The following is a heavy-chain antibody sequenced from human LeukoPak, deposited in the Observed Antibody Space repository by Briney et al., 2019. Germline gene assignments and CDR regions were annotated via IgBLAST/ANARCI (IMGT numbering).Heavy chain of an antibody. D-gene: IGHD6-19*01. V-gene: IGHV1-46*01. CDR1: GYTFTSYY. Sequence: ASVKVSCKASGYTFTSYYMHWVRQAPGQGLEWMGIINPSGGSTSYAQKFQGRVTMTRDTSTSTVYMELSSLRSEDTAVYYCAREFVGYSSGRYINGMDVWGQGTTVTVSS. J-gene: IGHJ6*02. CDR3: AREFVGYSSGRYINGMDV. CDR2: INPSGGST.